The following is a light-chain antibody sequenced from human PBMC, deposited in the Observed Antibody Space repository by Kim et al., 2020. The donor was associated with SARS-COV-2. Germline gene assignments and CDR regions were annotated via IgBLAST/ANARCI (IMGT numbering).Light chain of an antibody. CDR1: SRRMCD. V-gene: IGLV3-19*01. J-gene: IGLJ1*01. CDR2: AKK. CDR3: NSRDRRGTTYV. Sequence: ALLRTEGNTRQGASRRMCDASWSPQRPRQGTRLVTYAKKTRPSGIAGRCAGSSAGNIAALTITEAQAEDEGDYYCNSRDRRGTTYVFGTGTKVTDL.